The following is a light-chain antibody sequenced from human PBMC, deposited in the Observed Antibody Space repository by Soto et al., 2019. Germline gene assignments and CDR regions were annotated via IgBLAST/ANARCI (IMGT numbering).Light chain of an antibody. CDR3: RQYGNSSPIT. J-gene: IGKJ5*01. CDR2: GAS. CDR1: QSVGGTF. V-gene: IGKV3-20*01. Sequence: IIFTQSPCALSLSPGEVATLSCRASQSVGGTFLAWYRQKGGHAPRLLIHGASNRATGIPDRFSGSGSARTVTLLTSSLEHADYAAYYCRQYGNSSPITFGQGTRLEI.